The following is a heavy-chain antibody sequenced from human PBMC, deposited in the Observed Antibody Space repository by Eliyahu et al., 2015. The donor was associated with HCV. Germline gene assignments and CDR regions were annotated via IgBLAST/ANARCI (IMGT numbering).Heavy chain of an antibody. CDR1: GFSLSDHY. CDR2: GRSRVRSYTT. J-gene: IGHJ4*02. Sequence: EVQLVESGGGLVLPGGSLRLSCVVSGFSLSDHYMDWVRQAPGKGLEWLGHGRSRVRSYTTEYAASVRGRFTILRDESKNTLYLQMNSLKTEDTAVYYCARTRNYGPDTRGDYDYWGQGTLVTVSS. CDR3: ARTRNYGPDTRGDYDY. D-gene: IGHD3-10*01. V-gene: IGHV3-72*01.